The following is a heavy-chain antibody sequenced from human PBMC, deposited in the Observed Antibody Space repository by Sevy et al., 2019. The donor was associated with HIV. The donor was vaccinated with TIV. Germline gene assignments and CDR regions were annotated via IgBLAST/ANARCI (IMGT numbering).Heavy chain of an antibody. CDR1: GFTFSVYA. V-gene: IGHV3-48*02. CDR3: AREAYYYDSREENWFDP. CDR2: ISRTATT. J-gene: IGHJ5*02. Sequence: GGSLRLSCKPSGFTFSVYAMHWVRQAPGKGLEWVSSISRTATTYYADSVRDRFTISRDNAKNLLYLEMNSLRDADTAVYYCAREAYYYDSREENWFDPWGQGTLVTVSS. D-gene: IGHD3-22*01.